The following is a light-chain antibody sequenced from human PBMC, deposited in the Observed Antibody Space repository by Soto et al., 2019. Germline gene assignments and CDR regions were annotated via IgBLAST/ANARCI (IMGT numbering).Light chain of an antibody. CDR1: SSDVVGYNY. V-gene: IGLV2-14*01. CDR3: SSYTSSSTPHYV. Sequence: QSALTQPASVSGSPGQSITISCTGTSSDVVGYNYVSWYQQHPGKAPKLMIYEVSNRPSGVSNRFSGSKSGNTASLTISGLQAEDEADYYCSSYTSSSTPHYVFGTGTKGTVL. CDR2: EVS. J-gene: IGLJ1*01.